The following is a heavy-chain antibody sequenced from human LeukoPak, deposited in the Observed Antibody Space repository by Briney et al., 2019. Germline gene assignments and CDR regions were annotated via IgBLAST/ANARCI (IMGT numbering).Heavy chain of an antibody. Sequence: SETLSLTCTVSGGSISSYSWSWIRQPPGKGLEWIGYIYSSGSTNYNPSLKSRVTISVDTSKNQFSLKLSSVTATDTAVYYCARVETSNYYYGMDVWGQGTTVTVSS. CDR2: IYSSGST. J-gene: IGHJ6*02. V-gene: IGHV4-59*01. CDR1: GGSISSYS. CDR3: ARVETSNYYYGMDV.